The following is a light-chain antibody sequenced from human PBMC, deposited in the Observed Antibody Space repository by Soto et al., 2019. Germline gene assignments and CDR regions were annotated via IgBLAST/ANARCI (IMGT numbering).Light chain of an antibody. CDR2: GVS. CDR1: SSDVGAYSY. CDR3: CSYTDSSSLHV. J-gene: IGLJ1*01. V-gene: IGLV2-14*01. Sequence: QSVLTQPPSVSGSPGQSITISCTGTSSDVGAYSYVSWYQQHPGKAPKLMIYGVSNRPSGVSDRFSGSKSGSTASLTISGLQAEDEADYYCCSYTDSSSLHVFGTGTKVTVL.